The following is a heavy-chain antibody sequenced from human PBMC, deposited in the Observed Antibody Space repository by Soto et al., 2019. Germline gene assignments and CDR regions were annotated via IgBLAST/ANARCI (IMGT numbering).Heavy chain of an antibody. V-gene: IGHV3-30*04. J-gene: IGHJ4*02. D-gene: IGHD4-17*01. Sequence: QVQLVESGGGVVQPGRSLRLSCAASGFTFSAYAMHWVRQAPGKGLEWVAVIWYDGSNTYYADSVKGRFTISRDNSNNTRHLQMNRLRPEDTAGYYCASPTTEIDYWGQGTLVTVSS. CDR3: ASPTTEIDY. CDR2: IWYDGSNT. CDR1: GFTFSAYA.